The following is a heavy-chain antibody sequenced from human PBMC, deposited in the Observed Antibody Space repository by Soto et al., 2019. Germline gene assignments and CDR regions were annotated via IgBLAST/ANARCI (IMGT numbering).Heavy chain of an antibody. V-gene: IGHV2-5*02. CDR2: IYWDDDK. D-gene: IGHD2-15*01. CDR3: AHAMLYCTGGSCSTWFDS. CDR1: GFSLSTHGVG. Sequence: QITLKESGPTLVKPTQTLTLTCTFSGFSLSTHGVGVGWIRQPAGKALEWLALIYWDDDKRYSASLNSRLTITKDTSKNQVVLTMTNVDPVDTATYYCAHAMLYCTGGSCSTWFDSWGPETLVTVSS. J-gene: IGHJ5*01.